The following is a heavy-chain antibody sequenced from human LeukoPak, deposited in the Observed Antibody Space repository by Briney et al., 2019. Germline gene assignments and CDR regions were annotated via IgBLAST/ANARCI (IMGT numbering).Heavy chain of an antibody. J-gene: IGHJ4*02. Sequence: GGSLRLPCVASGFTFSSTTMGWVRQAPGRGLEWVSSITAIDGRTYYADSVRGRFTISRDNSKDTVYLQLNSLRAGDTAIYYCTKDRRGPAAGTWYFDSWGQGTLVTVSS. CDR2: ITAIDGRT. CDR1: GFTFSSTT. V-gene: IGHV3-23*01. D-gene: IGHD6-13*01. CDR3: TKDRRGPAAGTWYFDS.